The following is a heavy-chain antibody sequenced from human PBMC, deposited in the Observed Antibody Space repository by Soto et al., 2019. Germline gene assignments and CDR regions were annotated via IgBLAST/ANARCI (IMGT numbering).Heavy chain of an antibody. J-gene: IGHJ6*02. CDR2: TSASGSYT. D-gene: IGHD2-21*01. CDR1: GFVFSSYS. V-gene: IGHV3-21*01. CDR3: AREVIEVTNGMDV. Sequence: EVILVESGGGLVKPGGSLRLSCANSGFVFSSYSMNWVRQAPGKGLEWVSSTSASGSYTFHADSVKGRFTISRDNANNLLYLQMSSLRADDTAVYYCAREVIEVTNGMDVWGQGTTVTVSS.